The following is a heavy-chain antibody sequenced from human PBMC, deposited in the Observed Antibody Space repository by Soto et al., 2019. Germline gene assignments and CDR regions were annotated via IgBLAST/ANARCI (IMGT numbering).Heavy chain of an antibody. J-gene: IGHJ6*03. V-gene: IGHV4-34*01. D-gene: IGHD5-12*01. CDR3: ARGTSVDRGYYYYYMDV. CDR1: GGSFSGYY. Sequence: SETLSLTCAVYGGSFSGYYWSWIRQPPGKGLEWIGEINHSGSTNYNPSLKSRVTISVDTSKNQFSLKLSSVTAADTAVYYCARGTSVDRGYYYYYMDVWGKGTTVTVSS. CDR2: INHSGST.